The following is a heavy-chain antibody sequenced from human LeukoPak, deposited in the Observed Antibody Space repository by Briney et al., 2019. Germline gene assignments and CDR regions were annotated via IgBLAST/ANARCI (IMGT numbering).Heavy chain of an antibody. CDR3: ARRPITMVRGVDWYFDL. V-gene: IGHV3-48*01. CDR2: ISSSSSTI. Sequence: SGGSLRLSRAASGFTFSSYSMNWVRQAPGKGLEWVSYISSSSSTIYYADSVKGRFTISRDNAKNSLYLQMNSLRAEDTAVYYCARRPITMVRGVDWYFDLWGRGTLVTVSS. J-gene: IGHJ2*01. D-gene: IGHD3-10*01. CDR1: GFTFSSYS.